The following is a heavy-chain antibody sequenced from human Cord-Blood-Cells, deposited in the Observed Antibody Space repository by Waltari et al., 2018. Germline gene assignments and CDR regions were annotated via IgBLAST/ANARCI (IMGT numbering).Heavy chain of an antibody. V-gene: IGHV1-69*09. Sequence: QVQLVQSGAEVKKPGSSVKVSCKASGGTFSSYAISWVRQAPGQGLEWMGRIIPILGIANYSPKFQGRVTITADKSTSTAYMELSSLRSEDTAVYYCARGELGIDAFDIWGQGTMVTVSS. D-gene: IGHD7-27*01. CDR3: ARGELGIDAFDI. J-gene: IGHJ3*02. CDR1: GGTFSSYA. CDR2: IIPILGIA.